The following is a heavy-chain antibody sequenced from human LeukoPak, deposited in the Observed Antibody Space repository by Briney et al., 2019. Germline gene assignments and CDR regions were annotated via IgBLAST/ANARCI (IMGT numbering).Heavy chain of an antibody. CDR1: GFTVTSTY. J-gene: IGHJ2*01. V-gene: IGHV3-66*01. CDR3: ARGSPDFWYFDL. CDR2: IYSGGST. Sequence: PGGSLRLSCAASGFTVTSTYMSWVRQAPGKGLEWVSVIYSGGSTYYADSVKGRFTISRDNSKNTLYLQMNSLRVEDTAFYHCARGSPDFWYFDLWGRGTLVTVSS. D-gene: IGHD1-14*01.